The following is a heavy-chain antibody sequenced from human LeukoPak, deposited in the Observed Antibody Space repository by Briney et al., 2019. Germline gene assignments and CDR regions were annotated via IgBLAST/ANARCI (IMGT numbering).Heavy chain of an antibody. Sequence: GGSLRLSCAASGFTFNTYTMHWVRQAPGQGLEWVSSITASSTAIYSADSVKGRFTISRDNAKNFLYLQMNSLRAEDTAVYYCARPYYYILTSYNPYFDYWGQGILVTVSS. CDR2: ITASSTAI. CDR1: GFTFNTYT. D-gene: IGHD3-9*01. J-gene: IGHJ4*02. CDR3: ARPYYYILTSYNPYFDY. V-gene: IGHV3-21*01.